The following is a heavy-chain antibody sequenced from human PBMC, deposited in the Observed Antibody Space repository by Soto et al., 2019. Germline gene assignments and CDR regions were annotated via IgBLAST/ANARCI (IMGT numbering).Heavy chain of an antibody. Sequence: TGGSLRLSCSASGFSFNNYPMHWVRQAPGKGPEFVSAISSDGGTTYYADSVKGRATLSRDSSKNTLYLQMSSLRAEDTALYYCVKDKLLHVNDPFDIWGQGTLVTVSS. CDR2: ISSDGGTT. CDR1: GFSFNNYP. D-gene: IGHD1-26*01. V-gene: IGHV3-64D*06. CDR3: VKDKLLHVNDPFDI. J-gene: IGHJ3*02.